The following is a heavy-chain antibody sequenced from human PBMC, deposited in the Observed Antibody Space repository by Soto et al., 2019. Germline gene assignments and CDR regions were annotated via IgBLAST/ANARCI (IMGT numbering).Heavy chain of an antibody. CDR1: EFSLTQYT. D-gene: IGHD3-16*01. CDR2: ISGSGAST. V-gene: IGHV3-23*01. J-gene: IGHJ4*02. Sequence: GVPLRRSYLSSEFSLTQYTLSLFCQSPGTGLEWVSAISGSGASTYDADSVKGRFTISRDNSNNTLYLQMNSLRAEDTAVYYCAKTPGVITVITSFDHWGQGTQVT. CDR3: AKTPGVITVITSFDH.